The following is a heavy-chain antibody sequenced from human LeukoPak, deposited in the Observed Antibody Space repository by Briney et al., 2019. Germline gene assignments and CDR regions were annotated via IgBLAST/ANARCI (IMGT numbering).Heavy chain of an antibody. CDR2: TYYSGST. D-gene: IGHD6-19*01. CDR3: ARHSYSSGWYSDY. J-gene: IGHJ4*02. Sequence: SETLSLTCTVSGGSISSSSYYWGWIRQPPGKGLEWIGSTYYSGSTYYNPSLKSRVTISVDTSKNQFSLKLSSVTAADTAVYYCARHSYSSGWYSDYWGQGTLVTVSS. CDR1: GGSISSSSYY. V-gene: IGHV4-39*01.